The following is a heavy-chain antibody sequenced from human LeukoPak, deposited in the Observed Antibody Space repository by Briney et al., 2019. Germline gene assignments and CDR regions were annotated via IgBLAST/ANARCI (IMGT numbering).Heavy chain of an antibody. CDR3: AREPRGLYDSWSGYYPIDNDY. CDR1: GYSISSGYY. V-gene: IGHV4-38-2*02. CDR2: IYHSGST. Sequence: SETLSLTCAVSGYSISSGYYWGWIRQPPGKGLEWIGSIYHSGSTYHNPSLKSRVTISVDTSKNQFSLKLSSVTAADTAVYYCAREPRGLYDSWSGYYPIDNDYWGQGTLVTVSS. J-gene: IGHJ4*02. D-gene: IGHD3-3*01.